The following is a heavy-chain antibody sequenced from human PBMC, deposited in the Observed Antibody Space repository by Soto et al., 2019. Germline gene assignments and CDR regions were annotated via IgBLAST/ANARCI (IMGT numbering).Heavy chain of an antibody. J-gene: IGHJ4*02. CDR3: ARASGTTKGGFDY. CDR2: IYHSGST. CDR1: GGSISSGGYY. D-gene: IGHD1-7*01. V-gene: IGHV4-31*03. Sequence: SETLSLTCTVSGGSISSGGYYWNWIRQHPGKGLEWIGYIYHSGSTYYNPSLKSRVTISVDTSKNQFSLKLSSVTAADTAVYYCARASGTTKGGFDYWGQGTLVTVSS.